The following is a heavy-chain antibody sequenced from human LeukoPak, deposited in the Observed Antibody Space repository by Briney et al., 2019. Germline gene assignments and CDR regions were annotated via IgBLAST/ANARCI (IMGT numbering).Heavy chain of an antibody. CDR1: GGSISSGSYY. V-gene: IGHV4-61*02. CDR2: IYTSGST. D-gene: IGHD3-22*01. CDR3: ARVPPTYYYDSSGYYFDY. J-gene: IGHJ4*02. Sequence: SETLSLTCTVSGGSISSGSYYWSWIRQPAGKGLEWIGRIYTSGSTNYNPSLKSRVTISVDTSKNQFSLKLSSVTAADTAVYYCARVPPTYYYDSSGYYFDYWGQGTLVTVSS.